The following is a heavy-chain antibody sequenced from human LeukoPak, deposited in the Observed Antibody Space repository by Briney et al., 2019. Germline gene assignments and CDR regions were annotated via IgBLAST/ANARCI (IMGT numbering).Heavy chain of an antibody. J-gene: IGHJ6*02. CDR1: GFTFSSYG. D-gene: IGHD6-13*01. V-gene: IGHV3-30*18. CDR3: AKGIAAAGTGEPYYYYGMDV. CDR2: ISYDGSNK. Sequence: GGSLRLSCAASGFTFSSYGMHWVRQAPGKGLEWVAVISYDGSNKYYADSVKGRFTISRDNSKNTLYLQMNSLRAEDTAVYYCAKGIAAAGTGEPYYYYGMDVWGQGTTVTVSS.